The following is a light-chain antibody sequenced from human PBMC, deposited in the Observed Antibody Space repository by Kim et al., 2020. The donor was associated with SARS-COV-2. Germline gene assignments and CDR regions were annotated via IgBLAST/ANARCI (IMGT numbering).Light chain of an antibody. J-gene: IGLJ2*01. CDR3: QTWGTGIHVV. CDR1: SGHGSYA. CDR2: LNSDGSH. Sequence: VKRTCTLRSGHGSYAIAWHQQQPEKGPRYLMKLNSDGSHSKGDGIPDRFSGSSSGAERYLTIASLQSEDEADYYCQTWGTGIHVVFGGGTQLTVL. V-gene: IGLV4-69*01.